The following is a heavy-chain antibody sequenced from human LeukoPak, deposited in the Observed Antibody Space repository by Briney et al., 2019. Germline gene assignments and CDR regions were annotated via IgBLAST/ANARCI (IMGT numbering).Heavy chain of an antibody. Sequence: GGSLRLSCVASGFTFSDYYMSWIRQAPGKGLEWVSAISGSGGSTYYADSVKGRFTISRDNSKNTLYLQMNSLRAEDTAVYYCAKDLGIAAAGDYWGQGTLVTVSS. CDR1: GFTFSDYY. J-gene: IGHJ4*02. D-gene: IGHD6-13*01. V-gene: IGHV3-23*01. CDR2: ISGSGGST. CDR3: AKDLGIAAAGDY.